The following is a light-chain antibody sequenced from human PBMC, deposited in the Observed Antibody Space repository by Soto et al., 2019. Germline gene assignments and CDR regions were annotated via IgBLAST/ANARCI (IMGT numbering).Light chain of an antibody. V-gene: IGKV3-20*01. CDR1: QRISSRY. CDR2: GAS. CDR3: QRYGSSPPFT. J-gene: IGKJ2*01. Sequence: EIVLTQSPGTLSLSPGERATLSCRARQRISSRYLAWYQQKPGQAPRLLISGASTRATGIPDRFSGSGSGTDFTLTISRLEPEDFAVYFCQRYGSSPPFTFGQGTKVDI.